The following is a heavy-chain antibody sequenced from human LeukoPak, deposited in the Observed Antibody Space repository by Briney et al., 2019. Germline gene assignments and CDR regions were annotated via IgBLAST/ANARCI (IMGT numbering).Heavy chain of an antibody. CDR3: ARRRCSSTSCFFDY. D-gene: IGHD2-2*01. CDR2: INQDGSEK. Sequence: GGSLGLSCAASGFTFSSYWMTWVRQAPGKGLEWVANINQDGSEKYYVDSVKGRFTISRDNAKRSLYLQMNSLRAEDTAVYYCARRRCSSTSCFFDYWGQGTLVTVSS. CDR1: GFTFSSYW. J-gene: IGHJ4*03. V-gene: IGHV3-7*03.